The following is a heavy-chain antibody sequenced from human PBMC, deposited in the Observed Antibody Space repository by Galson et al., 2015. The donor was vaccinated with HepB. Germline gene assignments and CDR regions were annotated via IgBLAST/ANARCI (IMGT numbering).Heavy chain of an antibody. CDR2: IRSKAYGGTT. V-gene: IGHV3-49*03. CDR1: GFTFGDYA. D-gene: IGHD6-19*01. J-gene: IGHJ2*01. CDR3: TRALRQWLVSWYFDL. Sequence: SLRLSCAASGFTFGDYAMSWFRQAPGKGLEWVGFIRSKAYGGTTEYAASVRGRFTISRDDSKSIAYLQMNSLKTEDTAVYYCTRALRQWLVSWYFDLWGRGALVTVSS.